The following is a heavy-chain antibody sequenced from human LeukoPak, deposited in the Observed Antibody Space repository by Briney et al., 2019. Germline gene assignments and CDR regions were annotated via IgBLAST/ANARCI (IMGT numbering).Heavy chain of an antibody. D-gene: IGHD3-22*01. Sequence: PGGSLRLSCAASGFTFSDYYMSWIRQAPGKGLEWVSYISSSSSYTNYADSVKGRFTIFRDNAKNSLYLQMNSLRAEDTAVYYCARVLYDSSGYGPRNLDYWGQGTLVTVSS. J-gene: IGHJ4*02. CDR2: ISSSSSYT. CDR1: GFTFSDYY. V-gene: IGHV3-11*06. CDR3: ARVLYDSSGYGPRNLDY.